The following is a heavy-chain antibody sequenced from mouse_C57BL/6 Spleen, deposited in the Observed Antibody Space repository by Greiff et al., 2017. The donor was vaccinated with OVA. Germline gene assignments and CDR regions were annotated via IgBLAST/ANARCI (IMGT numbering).Heavy chain of an antibody. J-gene: IGHJ1*03. V-gene: IGHV5-16*01. CDR3: ARDYYSNWYFDV. CDR2: INYDGSST. D-gene: IGHD2-12*01. Sequence: EVKVEESEGGLVQPGSSMKLSCTASGFTFSDYYMAWVRQVPEKGLEWVANINYDGSSTYYLDSLKSRFIISRDNAKNILYLQMSSLKSEDTATYYCARDYYSNWYFDVWGTGTTVTVSS. CDR1: GFTFSDYY.